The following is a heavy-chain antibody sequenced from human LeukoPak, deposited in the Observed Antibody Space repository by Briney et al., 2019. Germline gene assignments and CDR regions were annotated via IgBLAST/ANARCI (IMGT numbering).Heavy chain of an antibody. CDR3: ARDLNDFWSGNNWFDP. Sequence: SVKVSCKASGGTFSSYTISWVRQAPGQGLEWMGRIIPILGIANCAQKFQGKVTITADKSTSTAYMELSSLRSEDTAVYYCARDLNDFWSGNNWFDPWGQGTLVTVSS. CDR2: IIPILGIA. CDR1: GGTFSSYT. V-gene: IGHV1-69*04. D-gene: IGHD3-3*01. J-gene: IGHJ5*02.